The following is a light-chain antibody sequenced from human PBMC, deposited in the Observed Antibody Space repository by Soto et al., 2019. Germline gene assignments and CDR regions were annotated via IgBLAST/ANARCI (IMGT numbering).Light chain of an antibody. Sequence: EIVLTQSPATLSLSPGERATLSCRAGQSVSSYLAWYQQKPGQAPRLLIYDASNRATGIPARFSGSGSGTDFTLTISSLQSEDFAVYYCQQYNNWPPRTFGQGTKVDIK. V-gene: IGKV3-11*01. J-gene: IGKJ1*01. CDR2: DAS. CDR3: QQYNNWPPRT. CDR1: QSVSSY.